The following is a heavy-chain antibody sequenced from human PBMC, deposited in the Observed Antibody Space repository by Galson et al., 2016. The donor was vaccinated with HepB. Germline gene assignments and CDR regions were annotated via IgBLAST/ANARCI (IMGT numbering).Heavy chain of an antibody. D-gene: IGHD2-2*01. CDR2: ISVYNGDT. J-gene: IGHJ6*02. CDR1: GFTFSNYD. Sequence: SVKVSCKASGFTFSNYDISWLRQAPGQGLEWMGRISVYNGDTEYAQKFQGRVTMTTDTSTSTAYMELRSLRSDDTAVYYCARNQTRTSWYYYYSGMDVWGQGTTVTVSS. V-gene: IGHV1-18*01. CDR3: ARNQTRTSWYYYYSGMDV.